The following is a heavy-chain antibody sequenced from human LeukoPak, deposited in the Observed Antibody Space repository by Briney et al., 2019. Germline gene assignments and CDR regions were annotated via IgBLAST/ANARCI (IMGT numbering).Heavy chain of an antibody. J-gene: IGHJ4*02. CDR3: ARGDYPYYFDY. V-gene: IGHV3-30-3*01. CDR1: GFTFSSYA. CDR2: MSFDGGNT. D-gene: IGHD4-17*01. Sequence: PGGSLRLSCAASGFTFSSYAMHWVRQVPGKGLEWVAVMSFDGGNTYYADSVKGRFTISRDNSKNTLYLQLNSLRVEDTAVYYCARGDYPYYFDYWGQGTLVTVSS.